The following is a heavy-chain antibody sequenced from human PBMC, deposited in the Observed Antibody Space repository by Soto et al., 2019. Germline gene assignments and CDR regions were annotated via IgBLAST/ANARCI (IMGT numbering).Heavy chain of an antibody. CDR1: GYTFTSYD. CDR2: VNPNSGNT. Sequence: ASVKVSCKASGYTFTSYDINWVRQATGQGLEWMGWVNPNSGNTGYAQKFQGRVTMTRNTSISTAYMELSSLRSEDTAVYYCARKGAYYDILTGYFDVDYYGMDVWGQGTTVTVSS. D-gene: IGHD3-9*01. CDR3: ARKGAYYDILTGYFDVDYYGMDV. V-gene: IGHV1-8*01. J-gene: IGHJ6*02.